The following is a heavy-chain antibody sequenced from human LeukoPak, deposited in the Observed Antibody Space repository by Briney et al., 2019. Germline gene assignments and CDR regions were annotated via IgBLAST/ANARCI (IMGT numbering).Heavy chain of an antibody. CDR1: GGSISSYY. V-gene: IGHV4-4*07. CDR3: ARDRVVATSGNWFDP. Sequence: PSEALCLTCTVSGGSISSYYWSWIRQPAGKGLEWIGRIYTSGSTNYNPSLKSRVTMSVDTSKNQFSLKLSSVTAADTAVYYCARDRVVATSGNWFDPWGQGTLVTVSS. D-gene: IGHD2-2*01. J-gene: IGHJ5*02. CDR2: IYTSGST.